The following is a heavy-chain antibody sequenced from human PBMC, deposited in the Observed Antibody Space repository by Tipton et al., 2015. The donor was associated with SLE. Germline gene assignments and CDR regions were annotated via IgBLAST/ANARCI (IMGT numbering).Heavy chain of an antibody. CDR1: GGSISSYR. D-gene: IGHD6-19*01. V-gene: IGHV4-59*08. CDR2: VYFIGST. CDR3: ASSPYDSGWSYYFDD. J-gene: IGHJ4*02. Sequence: GLVKPSETLSLTCTVSGGSISSYRWSWIRQPPGKGLEWIGYVYFIGSTNYNPSLESRVTLSIDRSKNQFSLKLSSVTAADTAIYYCASSPYDSGWSYYFDDWGQGTLVTVSS.